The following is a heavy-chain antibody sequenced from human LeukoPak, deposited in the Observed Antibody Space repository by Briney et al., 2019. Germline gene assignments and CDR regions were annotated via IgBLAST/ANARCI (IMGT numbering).Heavy chain of an antibody. CDR2: INHSGST. V-gene: IGHV4-34*01. Sequence: SETLSRTCAVYGGSFSGYYWSWIRQPPGKGLEWIGEINHSGSTNYNPSLKSRVTISVDTSKNQFSLKLSSVTAADTAVYYWARGYYYGSGRPYYYYYAMDVRGKGTTVTVSS. CDR1: GGSFSGYY. CDR3: ARGYYYGSGRPYYYYYAMDV. J-gene: IGHJ6*04. D-gene: IGHD3-10*01.